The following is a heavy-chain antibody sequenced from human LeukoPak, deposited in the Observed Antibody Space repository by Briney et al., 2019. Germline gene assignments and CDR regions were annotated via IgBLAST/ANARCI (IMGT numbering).Heavy chain of an antibody. CDR3: ARDLESDYYDSSDYYST. D-gene: IGHD3-22*01. J-gene: IGHJ5*02. CDR2: INAGNGNT. Sequence: ASVKVSCKASGYTFTSYAMHWVRQAPGQRLEWMGWINAGNGNTKYSQKFQGRVTITRDTSASTAYMELRSLRSDDTAVYYCARDLESDYYDSSDYYSTWGQGTLVTVSS. CDR1: GYTFTSYA. V-gene: IGHV1-3*01.